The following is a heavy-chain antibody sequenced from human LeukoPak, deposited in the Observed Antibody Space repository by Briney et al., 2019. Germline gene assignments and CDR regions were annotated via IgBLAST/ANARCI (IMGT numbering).Heavy chain of an antibody. Sequence: GSLRLSCAASGFTFFTYAMSWVRQAPGKGLEWVSGISGSGGGTYYADSVKGRFTISRDNSKNTVHLQMNSLRAEDTAVYYCAKGYGGSGYYFDYWGQGTLVTVSS. V-gene: IGHV3-23*01. CDR3: AKGYGGSGYYFDY. J-gene: IGHJ4*02. CDR1: GFTFFTYA. CDR2: ISGSGGGT. D-gene: IGHD2-15*01.